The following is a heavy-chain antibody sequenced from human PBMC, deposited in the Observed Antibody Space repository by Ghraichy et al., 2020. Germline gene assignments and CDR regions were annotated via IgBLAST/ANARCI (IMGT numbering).Heavy chain of an antibody. D-gene: IGHD6-13*01. CDR1: GFTFSSYA. J-gene: IGHJ3*02. CDR2: ISGSGGST. CDR3: AKDFRAAAGTYAFDI. V-gene: IGHV3-23*01. Sequence: GESLNISCAASGFTFSSYAMSWVRQAPGKGLEWVSAISGSGGSTYYADSVKGRFTISRDNSKNTLYLQMNSLRAEDTAVYYCAKDFRAAAGTYAFDIWGQGTMVTVSS.